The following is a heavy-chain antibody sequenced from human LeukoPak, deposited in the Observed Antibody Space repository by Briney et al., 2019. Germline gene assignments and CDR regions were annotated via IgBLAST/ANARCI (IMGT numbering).Heavy chain of an antibody. D-gene: IGHD6-13*01. CDR3: AKDMAAAGIDAFDI. CDR1: GFTFSSYW. CDR2: INEDGSEK. V-gene: IGHV3-7*01. J-gene: IGHJ3*02. Sequence: GGSLRLSCAASGFTFSSYWMIWVRQAPGKGLEWVANINEDGSEKYYVDSVKGRFTISRDNSKNTLYLQMNSLRAEDTAVYYCAKDMAAAGIDAFDIWGQGTMVTVSS.